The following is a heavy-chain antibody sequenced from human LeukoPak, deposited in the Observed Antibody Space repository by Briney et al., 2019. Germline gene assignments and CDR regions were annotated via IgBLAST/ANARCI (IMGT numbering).Heavy chain of an antibody. V-gene: IGHV4-61*02. CDR1: GGSLSSGSYY. D-gene: IGHD4-11*01. J-gene: IGHJ6*03. CDR3: ARARYSNYGDYYYMDV. Sequence: SETLSLTCTVSGGSLSSGSYYWSWIRQPAGKGLEWIGRIYTSGSTNYNPSLKSRVTISVDTSKNQFSLKLSSVTAADTAVYYCARARYSNYGDYYYMDVWGKGTTVTVSS. CDR2: IYTSGST.